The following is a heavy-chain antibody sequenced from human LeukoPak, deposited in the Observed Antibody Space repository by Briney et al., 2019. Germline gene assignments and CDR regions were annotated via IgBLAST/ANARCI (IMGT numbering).Heavy chain of an antibody. V-gene: IGHV3-21*01. D-gene: IGHD3-16*02. CDR2: ISRSSSYI. J-gene: IGHJ4*02. CDR1: GFTFSSYS. CDR3: ASPRGILGELSLSKPLGY. Sequence: MAGGSLRLSCAASGFTFSSYSMNWVRQAPGKGLEWVSSISRSSSYIYYADSVKGRFTISRDNAKNSLYLQMNSLRAEDTAVYYCASPRGILGELSLSKPLGYWGQGTLVTVSS.